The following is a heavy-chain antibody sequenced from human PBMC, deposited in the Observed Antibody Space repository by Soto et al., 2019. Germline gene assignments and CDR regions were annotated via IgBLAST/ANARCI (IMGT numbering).Heavy chain of an antibody. D-gene: IGHD6-13*01. Sequence: GGSLRLSCAASGFTFSSYAMSWVRQAPGKGLEWVSAISGSGGSTYYADSVKGRFTISRDNSKNTLYLQMNSLRAEDTAVYYCAKDRTSPGIAAAGTGSYFDYWGQGTLVTVSS. CDR2: ISGSGGST. V-gene: IGHV3-23*01. CDR1: GFTFSSYA. J-gene: IGHJ4*02. CDR3: AKDRTSPGIAAAGTGSYFDY.